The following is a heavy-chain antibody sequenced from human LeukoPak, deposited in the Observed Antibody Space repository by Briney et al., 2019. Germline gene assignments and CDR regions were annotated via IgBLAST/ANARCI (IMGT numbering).Heavy chain of an antibody. CDR1: GYTFISYG. J-gene: IGHJ4*02. V-gene: IGHV7-4-1*02. CDR3: ARDHLWFGELSYYFDY. CDR2: INTNTGNP. Sequence: ASVKVSCKASGYTFISYGISWVRQAPGQGLEWMGWINTNTGNPTYAQGFTGRFVFSLDTSVSTAYLQISSLKAEDTAVYYCARDHLWFGELSYYFDYWGQGTLVTVSS. D-gene: IGHD3-10*01.